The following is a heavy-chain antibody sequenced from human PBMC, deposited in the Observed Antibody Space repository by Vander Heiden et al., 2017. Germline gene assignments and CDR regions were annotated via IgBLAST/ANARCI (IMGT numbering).Heavy chain of an antibody. CDR1: GYTLTELS. J-gene: IGHJ4*02. V-gene: IGHV1-24*01. CDR2: FDPEDGET. D-gene: IGHD3-22*01. Sequence: QVQLVQSGAEVKKPGAPVKVSCKVSGYTLTELSRQLVRQAPGKGLEWMGGFDPEDGETIYAQKFQGRVTMTEDTSTDTAYMELSSLRSEDTAVYYCAAPDSSGYYPRSGFDYWGQGTLVTVSS. CDR3: AAPDSSGYYPRSGFDY.